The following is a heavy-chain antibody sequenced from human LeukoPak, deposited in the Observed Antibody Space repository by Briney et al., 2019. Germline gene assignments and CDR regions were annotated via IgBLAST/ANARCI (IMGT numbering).Heavy chain of an antibody. CDR1: GFTFSSYG. Sequence: PGGSLRLSCAASGFTFSSYGMHWVRQAPGKGLEWVAFIRYDGSNKYYADSVKGRFTISRDNSKNTLYLQMNSLRAEDTAVYYCAKVGLRFLEWTTGHFDYWGQGTLVTVSS. V-gene: IGHV3-30*02. J-gene: IGHJ4*02. CDR2: IRYDGSNK. D-gene: IGHD3-3*01. CDR3: AKVGLRFLEWTTGHFDY.